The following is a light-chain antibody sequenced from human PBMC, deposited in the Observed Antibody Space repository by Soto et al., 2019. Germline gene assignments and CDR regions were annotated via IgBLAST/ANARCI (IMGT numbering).Light chain of an antibody. CDR2: NVS. V-gene: IGLV2-14*01. CDR1: SSDVGGYNF. J-gene: IGLJ1*01. Sequence: QSALTQPASVSGSPGQSITVSCTGTSSDVGGYNFVSWYQQHPGRAPKLMIYNVSNRPSGVSNRFSGSKSGNTASLTISDLQAEDEADYYCSSYASGTTLVVFGTGTKLTVL. CDR3: SSYASGTTLVV.